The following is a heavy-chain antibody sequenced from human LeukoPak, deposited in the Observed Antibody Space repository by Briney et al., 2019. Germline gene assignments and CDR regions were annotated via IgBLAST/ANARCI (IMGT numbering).Heavy chain of an antibody. CDR2: IYYSGST. V-gene: IGHV4-59*12. D-gene: IGHD2-2*01. Sequence: PSETLSLTCTVSGGSISSYYWSWIRQPPGKGLEWIGYIYYSGSTNYNPSLKSRVTMSVDTSKNQFSLKLSSVTAADTAVYYCAREVVPAARFDPWGQGTLVTVSS. J-gene: IGHJ5*02. CDR1: GGSISSYY. CDR3: AREVVPAARFDP.